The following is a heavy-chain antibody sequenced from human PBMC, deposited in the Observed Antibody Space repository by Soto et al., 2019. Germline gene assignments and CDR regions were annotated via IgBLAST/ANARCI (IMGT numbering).Heavy chain of an antibody. CDR2: INPESGDT. V-gene: IGHV1-2*04. CDR3: ARLVITGEFDY. J-gene: IGHJ4*02. CDR1: GYNFADYH. D-gene: IGHD3-22*01. Sequence: ASVKVSCKASGYNFADYHIHWVLQAPGQGFEWMGWINPESGDTKCAQNFQGWVTMTTDTSSSTAYLGLRRLLSDDTAVYFCARLVITGEFDYWGQGTLVTVSS.